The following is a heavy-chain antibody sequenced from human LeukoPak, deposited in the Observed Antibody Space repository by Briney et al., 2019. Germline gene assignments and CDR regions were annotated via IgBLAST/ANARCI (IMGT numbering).Heavy chain of an antibody. V-gene: IGHV3-23*01. CDR1: RFSFFSSA. J-gene: IGHJ4*02. CDR3: AKDRIPVAGTFDS. D-gene: IGHD6-19*01. CDR2: ISARDGGT. Sequence: QPGGTPPLSRAATRFSFFSSALSWVRQAPGKGLEWVSAISARDGGTYDAESVKGRFTISRDNSKCTLYLQMSSLRAEDTAVYFCAKDRIPVAGTFDSWGQGTLVTVSS.